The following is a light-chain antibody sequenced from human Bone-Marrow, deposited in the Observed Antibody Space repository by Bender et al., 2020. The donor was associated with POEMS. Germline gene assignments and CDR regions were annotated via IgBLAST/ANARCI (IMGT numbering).Light chain of an antibody. CDR3: AAYTGTTVV. Sequence: QSALTQPASVSGSPGQSITISCTGTSSDVGGYHLVSWYQQHPGKAPKLMIYDVSHRPSGVSDRFSGSKSGTTASLTISGLQADDEADYYCAAYTGTTVVFGGGTKLTVL. J-gene: IGLJ2*01. CDR1: SSDVGGYHL. CDR2: DVS. V-gene: IGLV2-14*02.